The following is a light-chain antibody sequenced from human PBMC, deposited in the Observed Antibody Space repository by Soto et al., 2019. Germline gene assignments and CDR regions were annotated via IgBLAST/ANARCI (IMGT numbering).Light chain of an antibody. V-gene: IGLV1-40*01. CDR3: QSYDSSLIVSKV. CDR1: SSNLGAGYD. CDR2: ANS. Sequence: QSVLTQPPSVSGAPGQRVTISCSGSSSNLGAGYDVQWYRQFPGTAPKLIIYANSDRPSGVPDRFSGSKSGTSASLAITGLQAEDEADYYCQSYDSSLIVSKVFGTGTKVTVL. J-gene: IGLJ1*01.